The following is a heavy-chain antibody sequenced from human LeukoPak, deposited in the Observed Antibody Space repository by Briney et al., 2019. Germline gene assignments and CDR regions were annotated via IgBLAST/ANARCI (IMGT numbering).Heavy chain of an antibody. V-gene: IGHV3-30*04. CDR3: ARDRGTVSVLASYYMDV. Sequence: GGSLRLSCAASGFTFRSYAMHWVRQAPGKGLEWVAFISYDGRNKYYADSVKGRFTISRDNSKNTLSLQMNSLRAEDTGVYYCARDRGTVSVLASYYMDVWGKGTTVTVSS. J-gene: IGHJ6*03. CDR1: GFTFRSYA. CDR2: ISYDGRNK. D-gene: IGHD2/OR15-2a*01.